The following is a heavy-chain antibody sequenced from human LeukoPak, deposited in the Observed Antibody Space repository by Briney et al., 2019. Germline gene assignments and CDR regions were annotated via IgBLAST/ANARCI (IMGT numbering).Heavy chain of an antibody. D-gene: IGHD2-15*01. J-gene: IGHJ4*02. CDR3: ARDRGGRSGLDD. Sequence: GGSLRLSCAASGFTFSSYSMNWVRQAPGKGLEWVAVISYDGSNEYYAESVKGRFTISRDSSENTLYLEMNSLRVEDTAVYYCARDRGGRSGLDDWGQGTLVIVSP. CDR1: GFTFSSYS. CDR2: ISYDGSNE. V-gene: IGHV3-30*03.